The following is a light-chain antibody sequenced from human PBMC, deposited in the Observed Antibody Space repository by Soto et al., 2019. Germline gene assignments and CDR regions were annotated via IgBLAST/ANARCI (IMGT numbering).Light chain of an antibody. CDR2: ENN. J-gene: IGLJ1*01. CDR3: CSYAGTVAYV. Sequence: QSVLTQPPSASGTPGQRVTISCSGSSSNIGSNYVYWYQQLPGTAPKLLICENNPRPSGVPDRFSGSKSGDTASLTISGLQAEDEADYFCCSYAGTVAYVFGTGTKVTVL. V-gene: IGLV1-47*01. CDR1: SSNIGSNY.